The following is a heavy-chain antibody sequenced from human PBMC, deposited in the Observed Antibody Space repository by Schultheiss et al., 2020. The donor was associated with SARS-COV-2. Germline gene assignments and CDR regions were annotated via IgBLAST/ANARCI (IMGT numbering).Heavy chain of an antibody. CDR3: ARFWSGPYYYGMDV. D-gene: IGHD3-3*01. CDR2: IWFDGGEK. Sequence: GESLKISCAGSGFTFSDHGMHWVRQSPGKGLEWVAVIWFDGGEKYYAESLKGRFTISRDNSKNTVNLQMNSLRAEDTAVYYCARFWSGPYYYGMDVWGQGTTVTVSS. CDR1: GFTFSDHG. J-gene: IGHJ6*02. V-gene: IGHV3-33*08.